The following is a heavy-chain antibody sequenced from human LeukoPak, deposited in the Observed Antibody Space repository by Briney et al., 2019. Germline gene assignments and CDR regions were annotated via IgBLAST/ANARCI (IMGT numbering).Heavy chain of an antibody. CDR2: IYYTGSR. D-gene: IGHD3-10*01. CDR3: ARDGMVRAFFDY. Sequence: SETLSLTCVVSGASISSSDWWSWVRQSPGKGLEWIGEIYYTGSRNYNPSLKSRVTISVDKSKNQFSLKLSSVTAADTAVYYCARDGMVRAFFDYWGQGTLVTVSS. CDR1: GASISSSDW. V-gene: IGHV4-4*02. J-gene: IGHJ4*02.